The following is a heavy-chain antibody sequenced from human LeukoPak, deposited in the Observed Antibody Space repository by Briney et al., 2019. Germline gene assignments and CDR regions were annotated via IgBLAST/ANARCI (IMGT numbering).Heavy chain of an antibody. CDR2: IHYSGST. CDR1: GGSINSYY. D-gene: IGHD7-27*01. CDR3: ARELGGKYYFDY. Sequence: SETLSLTCTVSGGSINSYYRSWIRQPPGRGLEWIGSIHYSGSTSYNPSLRSRVTISVDKSKNQFSPKLSSVTAADTAVYYCARELGGKYYFDYWGQGTLVTVSS. V-gene: IGHV4-59*12. J-gene: IGHJ4*02.